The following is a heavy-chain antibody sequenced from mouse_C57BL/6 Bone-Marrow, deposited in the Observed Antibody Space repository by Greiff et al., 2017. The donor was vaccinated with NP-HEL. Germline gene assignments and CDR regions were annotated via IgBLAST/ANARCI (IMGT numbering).Heavy chain of an antibody. CDR2: IYPGDGDT. CDR3: ARAGSGTRYFDV. V-gene: IGHV1-80*01. CDR1: GYAFSSYW. Sequence: VKLMESGAELVKPGASVKISCKASGYAFSSYWMNWVKQRPGKGLEWIGQIYPGDGDTNYNGKFKGKATLTADKSSSTAYMQLSSLTSEDSAVYFCARAGSGTRYFDVWGTGTTVTVSS. J-gene: IGHJ1*03. D-gene: IGHD4-1*01.